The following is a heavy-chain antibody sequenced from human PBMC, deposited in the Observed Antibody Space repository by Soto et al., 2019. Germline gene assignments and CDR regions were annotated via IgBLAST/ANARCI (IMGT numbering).Heavy chain of an antibody. V-gene: IGHV1-3*01. D-gene: IGHD6-6*01. CDR3: VRDSSSSRGPFDP. CDR1: GYTFTSYA. CDR2: LNAGNGNT. Sequence: QVQLVQSGAEVKKPGASVKVSCKASGYTFTSYAMHWVRQAPGQRLEWMGWLNAGNGNTKYSQKFQGRVTITRDTSASTAYMELSSLRSEDTAVYYCVRDSSSSRGPFDPWGQGTLVTVSS. J-gene: IGHJ5*02.